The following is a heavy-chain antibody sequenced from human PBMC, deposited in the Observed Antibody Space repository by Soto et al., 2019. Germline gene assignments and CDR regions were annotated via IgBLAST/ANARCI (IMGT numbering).Heavy chain of an antibody. Sequence: QLQLQESGPGLVKPSETLSLTCTVSGGSISSSSYYWGWIRQPPGKGLEWIGSIYYSGSTYYNPSLKSRVTISVDTSKNQFSLKLSSVTAADTAVYYCARQTVPYWEGAFDIWGQGTMVTVSS. J-gene: IGHJ3*02. CDR1: GGSISSSSYY. V-gene: IGHV4-39*01. CDR2: IYYSGST. CDR3: ARQTVPYWEGAFDI. D-gene: IGHD2-8*02.